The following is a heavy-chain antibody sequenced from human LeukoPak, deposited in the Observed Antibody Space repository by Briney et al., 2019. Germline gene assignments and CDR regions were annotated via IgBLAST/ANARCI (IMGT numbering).Heavy chain of an antibody. CDR1: GFTFSSYA. J-gene: IGHJ4*02. D-gene: IGHD3-22*01. CDR3: ARAALYYYDSSGANHIDY. Sequence: GGSLRLSCAASGFTFSSYAIHWVRQAPGKGLEWVAVISYDGSNKYYADSVKGRFTISRDNSKNTLYLQMNSLRAEDTAVYYCARAALYYYDSSGANHIDYWGQGTLVTVSS. V-gene: IGHV3-30-3*01. CDR2: ISYDGSNK.